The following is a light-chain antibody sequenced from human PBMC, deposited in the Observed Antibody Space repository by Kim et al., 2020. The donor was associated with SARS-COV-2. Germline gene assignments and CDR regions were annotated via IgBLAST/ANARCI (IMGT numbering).Light chain of an antibody. CDR3: QKSYSDFSEYT. CDR1: QSISNY. CDR2: AAS. Sequence: IQMTQSPSSLSASVGDRVTITCRASQSISNYLNWYQQRPGKAPKVLIYAASILQSGVPSRFSGSGSGTDFTLTISSLQPEDFATYYCQKSYSDFSEYTFGQETKLDI. V-gene: IGKV1-39*01. J-gene: IGKJ2*01.